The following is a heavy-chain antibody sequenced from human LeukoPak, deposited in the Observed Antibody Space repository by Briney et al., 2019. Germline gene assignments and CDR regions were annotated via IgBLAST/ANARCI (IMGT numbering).Heavy chain of an antibody. CDR1: GDSIRNYQ. D-gene: IGHD6-13*01. V-gene: IGHV4-4*07. J-gene: IGHJ4*02. CDR3: ARRDITSSWTFNY. Sequence: PSETLSLTCSVSGDSIRNYQWSWIRQPAGKGLEWIGQIYSRGRTNYNPPLESRVTISIDTPENQFSLTIRSVTAAHTAIYYCARRDITSSWTFNYWGQGILVTVS. CDR2: IYSRGRT.